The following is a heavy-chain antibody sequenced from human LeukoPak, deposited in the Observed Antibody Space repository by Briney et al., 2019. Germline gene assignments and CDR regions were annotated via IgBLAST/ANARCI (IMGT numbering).Heavy chain of an antibody. CDR2: ISAYNGNT. Sequence: ASVKVSCKASGGTFSSYAISWVRQAPGQGLEWMGWISAYNGNTNYAQKLQGRVTMTTDTSTSTAYMELRSLRSDDTAVYYCARDLMVRGVIITGNWFDPWGQGTLVTVSS. D-gene: IGHD3-10*01. CDR1: GGTFSSYA. CDR3: ARDLMVRGVIITGNWFDP. V-gene: IGHV1-18*01. J-gene: IGHJ5*02.